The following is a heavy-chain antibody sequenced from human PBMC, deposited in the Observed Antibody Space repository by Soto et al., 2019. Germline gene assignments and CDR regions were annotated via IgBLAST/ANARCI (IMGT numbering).Heavy chain of an antibody. CDR2: IIPTFGTA. D-gene: IGHD1-26*01. CDR1: GVTFSSYG. Sequence: QVQLVQSGAEVKKPGSSVKVSCKASGVTFSSYGITWVRQAPGQGLEWMGGIIPTFGTAKYAQNFQGRATITADKTTSTAHRELRSLRSEDTAVYYCARVTRGSSGGGGSFNWFYPWGQGTLVTVAS. J-gene: IGHJ5*02. V-gene: IGHV1-69*06. CDR3: ARVTRGSSGGGGSFNWFYP.